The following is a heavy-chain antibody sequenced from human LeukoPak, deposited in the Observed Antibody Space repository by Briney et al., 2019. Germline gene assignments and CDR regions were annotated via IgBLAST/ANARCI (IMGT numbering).Heavy chain of an antibody. CDR2: IGATGDT. J-gene: IGHJ3*01. CDR1: GLTFSSYD. D-gene: IGHD1-1*01. V-gene: IGHV3-13*01. CDR3: VLGAYWNDDKNAFHV. Sequence: GGSLRLSCAASGLTFSSYDMHWVRQAAGKGLEWVSSIGATGDTYYTDSVKGRFTISRENAKKSLYLQVSSLRVEDAAVYFCVLGAYWNDDKNAFHVWGPGTKVTVSS.